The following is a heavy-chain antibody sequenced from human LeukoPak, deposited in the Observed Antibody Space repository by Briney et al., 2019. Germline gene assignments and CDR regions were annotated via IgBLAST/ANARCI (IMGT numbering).Heavy chain of an antibody. V-gene: IGHV3-30*04. CDR2: ISYDGSNK. D-gene: IGHD3-10*01. Sequence: GRSLRLSCAASGFTFSSYAMHWVRQAPGKGLEWVAVISYDGSNKYYADSVKGRFTISRDNSKNTLYLQMNSLRAEDTAVYYCAKGGSPYYYGSGRYSGKFDYWGQGTLVTVSS. J-gene: IGHJ4*02. CDR3: AKGGSPYYYGSGRYSGKFDY. CDR1: GFTFSSYA.